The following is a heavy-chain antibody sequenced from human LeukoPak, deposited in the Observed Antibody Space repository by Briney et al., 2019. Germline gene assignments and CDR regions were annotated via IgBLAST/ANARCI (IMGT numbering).Heavy chain of an antibody. D-gene: IGHD1-14*01. Sequence: SETLSLTCTVSGGSISSYYWSWIRQPPGKGLEWIGYIYYSGSTNYNPSLKSRVTISVDTSKNQFSLKLSSVTAADTAVYYCARSPVGSSGPFDYWGQGTLVTVSS. CDR2: IYYSGST. V-gene: IGHV4-59*01. CDR1: GGSISSYY. CDR3: ARSPVGSSGPFDY. J-gene: IGHJ4*02.